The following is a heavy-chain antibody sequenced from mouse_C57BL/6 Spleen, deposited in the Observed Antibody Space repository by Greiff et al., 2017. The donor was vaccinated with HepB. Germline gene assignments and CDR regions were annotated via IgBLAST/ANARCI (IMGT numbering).Heavy chain of an antibody. Sequence: VQLVESGAELARPGASVKMSCKASGYTFTSYTMHWVKQRPGQGLEWIGYINPSSGYTKYNQKFKDKATLTADKSSSTAYMQLSSLTSEDSAVYYCARSITTAAYWGQGTLVTVSA. CDR3: ARSITTAAY. J-gene: IGHJ3*01. CDR2: INPSSGYT. V-gene: IGHV1-4*01. D-gene: IGHD1-2*01. CDR1: GYTFTSYT.